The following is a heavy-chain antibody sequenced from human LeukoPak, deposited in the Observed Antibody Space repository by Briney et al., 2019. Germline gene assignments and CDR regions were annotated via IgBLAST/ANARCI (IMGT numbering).Heavy chain of an antibody. D-gene: IGHD6-13*01. CDR2: ISYDGNNK. CDR3: AKDSTSSWFGGDSQ. J-gene: IGHJ4*02. Sequence: GGSLRLSCEASGFTFSYYGLHWVRQAPGKGLEWVALISYDGNNKDYADSVKGRFTISRDNSKNTLYLQMNSLRAEDTAVYFCAKDSTSSWFGGDSQWGQGTLVTVSS. CDR1: GFTFSYYG. V-gene: IGHV3-30*18.